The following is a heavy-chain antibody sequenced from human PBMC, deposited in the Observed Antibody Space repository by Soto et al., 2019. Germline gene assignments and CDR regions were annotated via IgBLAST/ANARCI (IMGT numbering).Heavy chain of an antibody. D-gene: IGHD4-4*01. CDR1: GGTFSSYA. CDR3: ARFKVHDYINYENWFDP. J-gene: IGHJ5*02. CDR2: IIPIFGTA. Sequence: QVQLVQSGAEVKKPGSSVKVSCKASGGTFSSYAISWVRQAPGQGLEWMGGIIPIFGTANYAQKFQGRVTITADESTSTAYMELSSLRSEDTAVYYCARFKVHDYINYENWFDPWGQGTLVTVSS. V-gene: IGHV1-69*01.